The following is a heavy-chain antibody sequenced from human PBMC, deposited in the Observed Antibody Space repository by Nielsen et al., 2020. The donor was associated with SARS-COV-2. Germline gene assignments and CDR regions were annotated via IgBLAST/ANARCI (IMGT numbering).Heavy chain of an antibody. Sequence: ASVKVSCKASGYTFTSYAMHWVRQAPGQRLEWMGWINAGNGNTKYSQKFQGRVTMTRDTSTSTVYMELSSLRSEDTAVYYCTRETMVRGFFQHWGQGTLVTVSS. D-gene: IGHD3-10*01. CDR3: TRETMVRGFFQH. CDR1: GYTFTSYA. V-gene: IGHV1-3*01. J-gene: IGHJ1*01. CDR2: INAGNGNT.